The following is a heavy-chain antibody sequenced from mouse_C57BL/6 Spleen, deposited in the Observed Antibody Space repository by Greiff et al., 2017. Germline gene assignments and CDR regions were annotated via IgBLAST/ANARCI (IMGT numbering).Heavy chain of an antibody. Sequence: EVQRVESGPELVKPGASVKIPCKASGYTFTDYNMDWVKQSHGKSLEWIGDINPNNGGTIYNQKFKGKATLTVDKSSSTAYMELRSLTSEDTAVYYCARSGGAKGYFDVWGTGTTVTVSS. J-gene: IGHJ1*03. D-gene: IGHD1-1*01. CDR1: GYTFTDYN. V-gene: IGHV1-18*01. CDR2: INPNNGGT. CDR3: ARSGGAKGYFDV.